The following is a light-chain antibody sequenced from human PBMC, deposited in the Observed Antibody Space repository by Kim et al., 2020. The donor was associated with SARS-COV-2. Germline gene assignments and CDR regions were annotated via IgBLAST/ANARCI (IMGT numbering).Light chain of an antibody. CDR3: QSYDSSDVV. CDR1: SGSIASTY. V-gene: IGLV6-57*04. Sequence: NFMLTQPHSVSESPGKTVTIPCTRSSGSIASTYVQWYQQRPGSAPTAVIYEDNHRPSGVPDRFSGSIDSSSNSASLTISGLKTEDEADYYCQSYDSSDVVFGGGTQLTVL. J-gene: IGLJ3*02. CDR2: EDN.